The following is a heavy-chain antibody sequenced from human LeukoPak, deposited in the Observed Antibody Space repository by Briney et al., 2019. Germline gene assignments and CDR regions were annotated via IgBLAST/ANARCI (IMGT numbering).Heavy chain of an antibody. J-gene: IGHJ5*02. CDR2: INSDGSST. D-gene: IGHD6-6*01. CDR3: ARVSSSSKVWFDP. CDR1: GFTFSSYW. Sequence: GSLRLSCAASGFTFSSYWMHWVRQAPGPGLVWVPRINSDGSSTSYADSVKGRFTISRDNAKNTLYLQMNSLRAEDTAVYYCARVSSSSKVWFDPCGQGTLVTVSS. V-gene: IGHV3-74*01.